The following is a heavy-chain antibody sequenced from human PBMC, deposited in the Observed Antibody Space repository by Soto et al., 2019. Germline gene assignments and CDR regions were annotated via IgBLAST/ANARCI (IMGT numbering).Heavy chain of an antibody. Sequence: ASVKVSCKASGYNFNTYGISWVRQAPGQGLEWIGRISVYNGNTDYAQNLQGRVTMNTDTSTSTAYMELRSLRSDDTAVYYCAKTSSGYPYHFDSWGEGTLVTVSS. V-gene: IGHV1-18*01. D-gene: IGHD6-25*01. CDR2: ISVYNGNT. J-gene: IGHJ4*02. CDR1: GYNFNTYG. CDR3: AKTSSGYPYHFDS.